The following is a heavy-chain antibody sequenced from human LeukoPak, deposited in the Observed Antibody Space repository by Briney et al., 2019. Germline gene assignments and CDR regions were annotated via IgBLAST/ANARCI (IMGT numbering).Heavy chain of an antibody. V-gene: IGHV4-59*01. J-gene: IGHJ4*02. CDR3: ARVPSYGDYEFYFDY. CDR2: IYYSGST. Sequence: SETLSLTCTVSGGSISSYYWSWIRQPPGKGLEWIGYIYYSGSTNYNPSLKSRVTISVDTSKNQFSLKPSSVTAADTAVYYCARVPSYGDYEFYFDYWGQGTLVTVSS. CDR1: GGSISSYY. D-gene: IGHD4-17*01.